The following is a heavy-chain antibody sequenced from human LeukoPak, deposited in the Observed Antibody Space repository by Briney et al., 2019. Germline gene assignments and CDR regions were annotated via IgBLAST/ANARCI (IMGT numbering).Heavy chain of an antibody. CDR2: IKSKTDGGTT. Sequence: GGYLRLSCAASGFTFSNAWMSWVRQAPGKGLEWVGRIKSKTDGGTTDYAAPVKGRFTISRDDSKNTLYLQMNSLKTEDTAVYYCTTPYSSGRYYFDHWGQGTLVTVSS. CDR3: TTPYSSGRYYFDH. CDR1: GFTFSNAW. D-gene: IGHD6-19*01. V-gene: IGHV3-15*01. J-gene: IGHJ4*02.